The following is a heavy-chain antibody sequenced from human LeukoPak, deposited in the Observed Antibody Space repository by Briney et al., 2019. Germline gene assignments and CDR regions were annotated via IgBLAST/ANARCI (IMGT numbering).Heavy chain of an antibody. D-gene: IGHD2-15*01. CDR2: ISYDGTKK. CDR1: GFTFNCCG. V-gene: IGHV3-30*19. J-gene: IGHJ4*02. Sequence: GRSLRLSCAASGFTFNCCGMYWVRQAPGKGLEWVAIISYDGTKKYYADSVKGRFTISRGNSKSTVYLQMNSLRVEDTAVYYCVRDGVAYWGQGALVTVSS. CDR3: VRDGVAY.